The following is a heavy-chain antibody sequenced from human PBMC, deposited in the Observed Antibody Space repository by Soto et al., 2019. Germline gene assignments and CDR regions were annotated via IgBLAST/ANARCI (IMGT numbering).Heavy chain of an antibody. CDR2: VFYTGFT. CDR3: ATSQKGYNWNYFDH. J-gene: IGHJ4*02. V-gene: IGHV4-39*01. CDR1: GASISGSYYY. D-gene: IGHD1-20*01. Sequence: LSLTCAVSGASISGSYYYWAWLRQPPGKGPEWIGSVFYTGFTSYNPSLESRVSVSVDTSKSQFSLKLSAVTAADTAVYYCATSQKGYNWNYFDHWGQGALVTVSS.